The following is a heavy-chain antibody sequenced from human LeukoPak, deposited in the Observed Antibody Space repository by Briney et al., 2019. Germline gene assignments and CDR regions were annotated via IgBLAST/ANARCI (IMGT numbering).Heavy chain of an antibody. J-gene: IGHJ4*02. CDR1: GFTLSSYG. V-gene: IGHV3-33*01. D-gene: IGHD4-17*01. CDR2: IWYDGSNK. CDR3: ARDPDDYGDYSYFDY. Sequence: QPGGSLRLSCAASGFTLSSYGMHWVRQAPGKGLEWVAVIWYDGSNKYYADSVKGRFTISRDNSKNTLFLQMNSLRAEDTAVYYCARDPDDYGDYSYFDYWGQGTLVTVSS.